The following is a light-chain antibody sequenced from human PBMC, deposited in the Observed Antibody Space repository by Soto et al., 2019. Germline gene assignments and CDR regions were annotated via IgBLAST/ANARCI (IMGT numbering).Light chain of an antibody. V-gene: IGKV3-20*01. CDR1: QSVSASF. CDR3: QQYDSSRYI. Sequence: EIELTQSPDTLSLSPGDSATLSCRASQSVSASFFSWYQQKPGQAPRLVKYGASNRDSGVPDTFSGSGSGTDFTLTVRSLQPEDFGVYYCQQYDSSRYIFGQGTKLEIK. CDR2: GAS. J-gene: IGKJ2*01.